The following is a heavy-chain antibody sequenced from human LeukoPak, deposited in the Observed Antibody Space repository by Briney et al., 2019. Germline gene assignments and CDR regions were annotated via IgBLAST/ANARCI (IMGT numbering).Heavy chain of an antibody. D-gene: IGHD4-17*01. CDR1: GGSISSSTYY. CDR3: ARGIQATVLYLDY. J-gene: IGHJ4*02. CDR2: IYYSGST. V-gene: IGHV4-39*01. Sequence: PSETLSLTCTVSGGSISSSTYYWGWIRQPPGKGLEWIGSIYYSGSTDYNPSLKSRVTISVDTSKNQFSLKLSSVTAADTAVYYCARGIQATVLYLDYWGQGTLVTVSS.